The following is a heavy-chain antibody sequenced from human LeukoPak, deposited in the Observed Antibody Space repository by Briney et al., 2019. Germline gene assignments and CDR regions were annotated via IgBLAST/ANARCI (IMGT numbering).Heavy chain of an antibody. CDR2: IYYSGST. Sequence: SETLSLTCTVSGGSISSYYWSWIRQPPGKGLEWIGYIYYSGSTNYNPSLKSRVTTSVDTSKNQFSLKLSSVTAADTAVYYCARTPTVTTRGYYYYMDVWGKGTTVTVSS. CDR3: ARTPTVTTRGYYYYMDV. J-gene: IGHJ6*03. CDR1: GGSISSYY. D-gene: IGHD4-11*01. V-gene: IGHV4-59*01.